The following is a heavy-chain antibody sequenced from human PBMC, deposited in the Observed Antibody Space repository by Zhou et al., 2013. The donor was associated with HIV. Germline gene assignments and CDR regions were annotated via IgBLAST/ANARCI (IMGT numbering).Heavy chain of an antibody. D-gene: IGHD2-15*01. V-gene: IGHV1-3*01. CDR3: ARGHRQGRQFDATRHPYSYGMDV. CDR1: GYTFTNYG. Sequence: QVHLVQSGAEVKKPGASVKVSCKASGYTFTNYGIHWVRQAPGQRLEWLGWINAGNGNTKYSPKFQGRVTFTRDTSTTTAYMELSSLRSEDTALFYXARGHRQGRQFDATRHPYSYGMDVWGQGTTVTVS. J-gene: IGHJ6*02. CDR2: INAGNGNT.